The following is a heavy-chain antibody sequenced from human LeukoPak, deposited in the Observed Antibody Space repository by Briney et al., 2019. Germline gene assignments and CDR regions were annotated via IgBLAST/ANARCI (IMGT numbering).Heavy chain of an antibody. Sequence: PGGSLRLSCAASGFTFSSYTINWVRQAPGKGLEWVSSISGDSYYIYYADSVRGRFTISRDNAKNSAFLQMNSLRAEDTAVYYCARDGGLFYDFSTVVWGQGTLVTVSS. J-gene: IGHJ4*02. D-gene: IGHD3-3*01. CDR2: ISGDSYYI. CDR3: ARDGGLFYDFSTVV. CDR1: GFTFSSYT. V-gene: IGHV3-21*04.